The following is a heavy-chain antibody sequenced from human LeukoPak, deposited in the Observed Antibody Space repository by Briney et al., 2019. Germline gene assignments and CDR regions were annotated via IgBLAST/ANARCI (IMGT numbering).Heavy chain of an antibody. J-gene: IGHJ4*02. D-gene: IGHD3-3*02. Sequence: GGSLRLSCAASGFTFSSYAMSWVRQAPGKGLEWVSAISGSGGSTYYADSVKGRFTISRDNSKNTLYLQMNSLRAEDTAVYYCAKAPRSVVHFWSRQGEYYFDYWGQGTLVTVSS. CDR1: GFTFSSYA. CDR3: AKAPRSVVHFWSRQGEYYFDY. V-gene: IGHV3-23*01. CDR2: ISGSGGST.